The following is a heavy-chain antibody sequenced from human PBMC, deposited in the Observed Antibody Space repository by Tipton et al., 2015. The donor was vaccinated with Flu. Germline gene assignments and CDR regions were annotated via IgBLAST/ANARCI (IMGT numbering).Heavy chain of an antibody. D-gene: IGHD2-2*01. V-gene: IGHV3-23*01. CDR1: GFTFSSDA. Sequence: SLRLSCTDSGFTFSSDAMTWVRQAPGKGLEWVSTISGSGGSTYYADSVKGRFTISRDNAKNSLYLQLNNLRVEDTAVYFCARGSRGALDIWGQGTTVTVSA. CDR3: ARGSRGALDI. J-gene: IGHJ3*02. CDR2: ISGSGGST.